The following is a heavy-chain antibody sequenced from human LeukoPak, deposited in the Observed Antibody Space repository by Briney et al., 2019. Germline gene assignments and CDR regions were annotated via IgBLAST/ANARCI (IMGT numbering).Heavy chain of an antibody. V-gene: IGHV4-30-2*01. CDR3: AEYTSSSAYFDH. CDR1: GGSISSGGYY. Sequence: SETLSLTCTVSGGSISSGGYYWSWIRQPPGKGLEWIGYIYHSGSTYYNPSLKSRVTISVDRSKNQFSLKLSSVTAADTAVYYCAEYTSSSAYFDHWGQGTLVTVSS. CDR2: IYHSGST. J-gene: IGHJ4*02. D-gene: IGHD6-6*01.